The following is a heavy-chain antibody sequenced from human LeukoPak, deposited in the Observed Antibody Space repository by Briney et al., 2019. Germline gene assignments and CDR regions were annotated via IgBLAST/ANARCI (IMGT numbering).Heavy chain of an antibody. CDR1: GYTFSSYG. J-gene: IGHJ4*02. Sequence: GRSLRLSCAASGYTFSSYGMHWVRQAPGKGLEWVAVISYDGSNKYYADSVKGRFTISRDNSKNTLYLQMNSLRAEDTAVYYCAKSTAYWGQGTLVTVSS. V-gene: IGHV3-30*18. CDR3: AKSTAY. D-gene: IGHD2-8*02. CDR2: ISYDGSNK.